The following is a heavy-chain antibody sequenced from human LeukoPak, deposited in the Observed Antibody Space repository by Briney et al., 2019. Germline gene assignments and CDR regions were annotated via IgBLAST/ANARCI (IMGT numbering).Heavy chain of an antibody. CDR2: ISYDGSNK. V-gene: IGHV3-30*18. D-gene: IGHD2-21*02. J-gene: IGHJ4*02. Sequence: GGSLRLSCAASGFTFSSYGMHWVRQAPGKGLEWVAVISYDGSNKYYADSVKGRFTISRDNSKNTLYLQMNSLRAEDTAVYYCAKDRRVLGLVTVLIDYWGQGTLVTVSS. CDR3: AKDRRVLGLVTVLIDY. CDR1: GFTFSSYG.